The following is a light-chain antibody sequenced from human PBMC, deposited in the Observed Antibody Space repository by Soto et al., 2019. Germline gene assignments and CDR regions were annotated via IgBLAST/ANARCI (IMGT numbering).Light chain of an antibody. Sequence: EIVLTQSPGTLSLSPGERATLSCRASQSLTNSRLAWYQQKPGQAPKVLIYGASNRATGIPDRFSGSGSGTDFNFTIGRLEPEDFAMYYCQQYSDSPPTFGQGTKVEIK. CDR1: QSLTNSR. J-gene: IGKJ1*01. CDR2: GAS. CDR3: QQYSDSPPT. V-gene: IGKV3-20*01.